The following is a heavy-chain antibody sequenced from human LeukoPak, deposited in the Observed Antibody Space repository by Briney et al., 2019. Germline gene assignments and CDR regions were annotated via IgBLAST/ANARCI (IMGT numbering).Heavy chain of an antibody. CDR1: GGSISSHY. D-gene: IGHD4-17*01. V-gene: IGHV4-59*11. CDR2: IYYSGST. Sequence: SETLSLTCTVSGGSISSHYWSWIRQPPGKGLEWIGYIYYSGSTNYNPSLKSRVTISVDTSKNQFSLKLSSVTAADTAVYYCARGPKSLRRWAQAVLNYGMDVWGQGTTVTVSS. J-gene: IGHJ6*02. CDR3: ARGPKSLRRWAQAVLNYGMDV.